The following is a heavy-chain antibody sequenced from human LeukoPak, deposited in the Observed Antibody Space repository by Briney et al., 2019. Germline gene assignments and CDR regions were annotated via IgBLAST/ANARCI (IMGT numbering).Heavy chain of an antibody. Sequence: GESLKISCKGSGYSFTSYWIGWVRQMPGKGLEWMGIIYPGDSDTRYSPSFQGQVTISADKSISTAYLQWSSLKASDTAMYYCARREPEGESGEPRLFDYWGQGTLVTVSS. CDR3: ARREPEGESGEPRLFDY. V-gene: IGHV5-51*01. CDR1: GYSFTSYW. J-gene: IGHJ4*02. D-gene: IGHD1-14*01. CDR2: IYPGDSDT.